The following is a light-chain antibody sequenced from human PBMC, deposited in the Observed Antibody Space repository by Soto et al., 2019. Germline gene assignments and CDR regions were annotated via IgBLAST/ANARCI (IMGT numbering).Light chain of an antibody. V-gene: IGLV1-44*01. Sequence: QAVVTQPSSASGTPGQRVTISCSGSSSNIGSNTVNWYQQLPGTAPKLLIYSNNQRPAGVPDRFSGSKSGTSASLAISGLQSEDEADYFCAAWDDSLNGVLFGGVTKVTVL. CDR2: SNN. J-gene: IGLJ2*01. CDR1: SSNIGSNT. CDR3: AAWDDSLNGVL.